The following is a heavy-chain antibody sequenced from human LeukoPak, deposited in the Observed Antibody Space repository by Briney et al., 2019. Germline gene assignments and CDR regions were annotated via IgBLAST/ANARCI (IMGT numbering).Heavy chain of an antibody. V-gene: IGHV3-7*03. Sequence: GGSLRLSCVASEFIFSGYGMSWVRQAPGKGLEWVANIKQGGREEKYVGSVKGRFAISRDDAKSTLYLQMDSLSGDDTAVYYCARDNGGWFDSWGRGTLVTVSS. CDR2: IKQGGREE. CDR3: ARDNGGWFDS. J-gene: IGHJ5*01. CDR1: EFIFSGYG. D-gene: IGHD3-10*01.